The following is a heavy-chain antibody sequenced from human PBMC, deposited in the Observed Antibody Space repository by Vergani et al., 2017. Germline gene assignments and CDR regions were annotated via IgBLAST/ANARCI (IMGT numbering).Heavy chain of an antibody. CDR2: ITSDGSST. J-gene: IGHJ4*02. D-gene: IGHD3-10*01. Sequence: EVQLVESGGGLVQPGGSLRLSCAASGFTFSSYWMHWVRQAPGKGLVWVSRITSDGSSTSYADSVKGRFTISRDNAKNTLYLQMNSLRAEDTAVYYCARRAWFGELFDYWGQGTLVTVSS. CDR1: GFTFSSYW. V-gene: IGHV3-74*01. CDR3: ARRAWFGELFDY.